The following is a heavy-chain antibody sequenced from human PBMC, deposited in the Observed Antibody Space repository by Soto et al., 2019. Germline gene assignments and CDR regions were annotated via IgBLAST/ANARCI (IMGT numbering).Heavy chain of an antibody. CDR3: VKGGNCYGLTYYNFDH. Sequence: GGSLRLSCSASGFTFSTYAIYWIRPAPGRGLDYVSSISRGGGSKYYADCVKGRFIVSRDDSKNTVYFQLTSLGKEDTAVYYCVKGGNCYGLTYYNFDHWGQGTLVTVSS. CDR2: ISRGGGSK. CDR1: GFTFSTYA. V-gene: IGHV3-64D*06. J-gene: IGHJ4*02. D-gene: IGHD2-21*02.